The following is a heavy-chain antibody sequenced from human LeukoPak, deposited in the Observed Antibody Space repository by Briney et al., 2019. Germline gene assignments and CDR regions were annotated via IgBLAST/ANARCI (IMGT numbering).Heavy chain of an antibody. D-gene: IGHD6-19*01. CDR1: GFTFGDYA. V-gene: IGHV3-49*03. CDR2: IRSKAYGGTT. J-gene: IGHJ4*02. Sequence: GGSLRLSCAASGFTFGDYAMSWFRQAPGKGLEWVGFIRSKAYGGTTEYAASVKGRFTISRDDSKSIAYLQMNSLKTEDTAVYYCTRETAVAEPPYSDYWGQGTLVTVSS. CDR3: TRETAVAEPPYSDY.